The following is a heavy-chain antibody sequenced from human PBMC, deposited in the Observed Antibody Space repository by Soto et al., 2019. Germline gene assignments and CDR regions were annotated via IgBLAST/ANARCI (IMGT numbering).Heavy chain of an antibody. J-gene: IGHJ6*02. CDR2: IIPIFGTA. V-gene: IGHV1-69*13. D-gene: IGHD3-10*01. CDR1: GGTFSSYS. CDR3: ARDRLGNVNYYGMDV. Sequence: AAVKVSCKASGGTFSSYSINWVRQAPGQGLEWMGEIIPIFGTANYAQKLQGRVTITAXXXXXXTXMXLXXXXSEXTAVYDCARDRLGNVNYYGMDVWGQGTTVTVP.